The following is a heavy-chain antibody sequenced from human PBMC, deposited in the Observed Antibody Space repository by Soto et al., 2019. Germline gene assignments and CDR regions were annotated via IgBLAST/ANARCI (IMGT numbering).Heavy chain of an antibody. D-gene: IGHD3-22*01. J-gene: IGHJ2*01. CDR1: GFSLSTSGVG. V-gene: IGHV2-5*02. Sequence: QITLKESGPTLVKPTQTLTLTCTFSGFSLSTSGVGVGWIRQPPGKALEWLALIYWDDDKRYSPSLKSRLTITKDTSKNQVVLTMTNMDPVDTATYYCAHSTYYYDSSGGAGYFDLWGRGTLVTVSS. CDR3: AHSTYYYDSSGGAGYFDL. CDR2: IYWDDDK.